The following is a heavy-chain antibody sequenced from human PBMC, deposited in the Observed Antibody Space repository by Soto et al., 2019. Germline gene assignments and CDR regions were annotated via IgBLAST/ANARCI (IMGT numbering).Heavy chain of an antibody. V-gene: IGHV4-59*08. CDR2: VHYSGST. D-gene: IGHD6-19*01. J-gene: IGHJ6*02. CDR3: ARLSPLTVAGTGYYHSMDV. CDR1: GDSVTGSF. Sequence: QVQLQESGPGLVKPSETLSLTCTVSGDSVTGSFWSWIRQPPGEGLEWIGYVHYSGSTDYNPSLKSRLAMSLDMSNNHFSLKLSSLTAADTAVSYCARLSPLTVAGTGYYHSMDVWGHGTTVTVS.